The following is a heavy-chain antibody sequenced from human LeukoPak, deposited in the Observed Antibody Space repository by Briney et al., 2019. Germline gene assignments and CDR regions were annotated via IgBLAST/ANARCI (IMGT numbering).Heavy chain of an antibody. V-gene: IGHV1-18*01. J-gene: IGHJ3*02. CDR1: GYTFTSYG. Sequence: VASVKVSCKASGYTFTSYGISWVRQAPGQGLEWMGWISAYNGNTNYAQKLQGRVTMTTDTSTSTAYMELRSLRSDDTAVYYCASLGDIVVVPAAMTASGWGAFDIWGQGTMVTVSS. CDR2: ISAYNGNT. D-gene: IGHD2-2*01. CDR3: ASLGDIVVVPAAMTASGWGAFDI.